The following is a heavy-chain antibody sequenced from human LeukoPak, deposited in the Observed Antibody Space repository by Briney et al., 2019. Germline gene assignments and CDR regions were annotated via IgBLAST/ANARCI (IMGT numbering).Heavy chain of an antibody. Sequence: PSETLSLTCTVSGGSISSYYWSWIRQPPGKGLEWIGYIYYSGSTNYNPSLKSRVTISVDTSKNQFSLKLSSVTAADTAVYYCARLTFYSSGWLYFDYWGQGTLVTVSS. V-gene: IGHV4-59*08. CDR1: GGSISSYY. J-gene: IGHJ4*02. CDR2: IYYSGST. CDR3: ARLTFYSSGWLYFDY. D-gene: IGHD6-19*01.